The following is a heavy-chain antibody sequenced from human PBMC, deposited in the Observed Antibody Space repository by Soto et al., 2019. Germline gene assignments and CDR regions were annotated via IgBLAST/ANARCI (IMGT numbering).Heavy chain of an antibody. V-gene: IGHV3-30*18. Sequence: VQLVESGGGLVQPGGSLRLSCAASGFTFSSYGMHWVRQAPGKGLEWVAVISYDGSNKYYADSVKGRFTISRDNSKNTLYLQMNSLRAEDTAVYYCAKVGVVNALDVWGQGTTVTVSS. J-gene: IGHJ6*02. CDR1: GFTFSSYG. D-gene: IGHD2-21*01. CDR2: ISYDGSNK. CDR3: AKVGVVNALDV.